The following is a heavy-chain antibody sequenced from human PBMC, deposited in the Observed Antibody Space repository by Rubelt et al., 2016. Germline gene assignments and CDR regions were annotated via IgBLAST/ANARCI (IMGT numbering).Heavy chain of an antibody. Sequence: EVQLVESGGGLVQPGGSLRLSCAASGFTFSSYEMNWVRQAPGKGLEWVSYISSSGSTIYYADSVKGRFTISRDNDQHSLYRQMNSLRAEETAVYDCARGLRITMVRGVIAPLGYWGQGTLVTVAS. CDR1: GFTFSSYE. J-gene: IGHJ4*02. D-gene: IGHD3-10*01. CDR3: ARGLRITMVRGVIAPLGY. V-gene: IGHV3-48*03. CDR2: ISSSGSTI.